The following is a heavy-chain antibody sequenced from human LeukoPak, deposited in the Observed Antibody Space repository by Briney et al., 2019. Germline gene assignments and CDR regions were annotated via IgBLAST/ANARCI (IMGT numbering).Heavy chain of an antibody. Sequence: PGGSLRLSCAASGFTFSSYWMSWVRQAPGKGLEWVANIKQDGSEKYYVDSVKGRFTISRDNAKNSLYLQMNSLRAEDTAVYYCARDPKTGGVVVVPAAYGMDVWGQGTTVTVSS. CDR1: GFTFSSYW. V-gene: IGHV3-7*01. J-gene: IGHJ6*02. CDR2: IKQDGSEK. D-gene: IGHD2-2*01. CDR3: ARDPKTGGVVVVPAAYGMDV.